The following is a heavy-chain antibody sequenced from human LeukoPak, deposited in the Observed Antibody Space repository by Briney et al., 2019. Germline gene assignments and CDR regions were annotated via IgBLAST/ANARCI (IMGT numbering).Heavy chain of an antibody. J-gene: IGHJ4*02. D-gene: IGHD3-22*01. CDR3: AKDLHRGYSSDY. Sequence: QTGGSLRLSCAASGFTFNNFGMHWVRQAPGKGLEFVSFIGFEGVDKYYADSVKGRFTISKDYSKATLYLQMNSLRPEDTAIYYCAKDLHRGYSSDYWGQGTLVTVFS. CDR2: IGFEGVDK. CDR1: GFTFNNFG. V-gene: IGHV3-30*02.